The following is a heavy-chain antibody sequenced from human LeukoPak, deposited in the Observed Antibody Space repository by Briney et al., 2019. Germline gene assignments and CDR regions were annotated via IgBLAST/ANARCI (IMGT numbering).Heavy chain of an antibody. CDR1: GGTFSSYA. Sequence: ASVKVSCKASGGTFSSYAISWVRQAPGQGLEWMGGIIPIFGTANYAQKFQGRVTITADESTSTAYMELSSLRSGDTAVYYCARDGGEDYDILTGYYRYFDYWGQGTLVTVSS. D-gene: IGHD3-9*01. J-gene: IGHJ4*02. V-gene: IGHV1-69*13. CDR2: IIPIFGTA. CDR3: ARDGGEDYDILTGYYRYFDY.